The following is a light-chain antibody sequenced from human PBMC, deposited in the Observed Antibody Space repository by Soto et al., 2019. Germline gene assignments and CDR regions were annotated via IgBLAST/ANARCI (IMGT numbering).Light chain of an antibody. Sequence: DIQMTQSPSSLSASVGDRVTITCRASQGISTYLNWYLQKPGKAPKLLIYAASSLQSGVTSRFSGSGSETDFTLTISSLQPEDFATYSCQQSYSTTWTFAQGTQV. V-gene: IGKV1-39*01. CDR3: QQSYSTTWT. J-gene: IGKJ1*01. CDR1: QGISTY. CDR2: AAS.